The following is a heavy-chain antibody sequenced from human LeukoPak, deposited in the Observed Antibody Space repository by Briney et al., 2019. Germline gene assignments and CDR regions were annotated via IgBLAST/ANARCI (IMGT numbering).Heavy chain of an antibody. CDR3: ARDRRLTWELRFDY. CDR2: IKQDGSEK. CDR1: GFTFSSYW. D-gene: IGHD1-26*01. V-gene: IGHV3-7*01. J-gene: IGHJ4*02. Sequence: QSGGSLRLSCAASGFTFSSYWMSWVRQAPGKGLEWVANIKQDGSEKYYVDSVKGRFTISRDDAKNSLYLQMNSLRAEDTAVYYCARDRRLTWELRFDYWGQGTLVTVSS.